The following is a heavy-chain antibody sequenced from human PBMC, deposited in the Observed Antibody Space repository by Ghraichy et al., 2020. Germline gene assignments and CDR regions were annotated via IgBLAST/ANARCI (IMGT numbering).Heavy chain of an antibody. J-gene: IGHJ6*03. CDR2: IIPIFGTA. Sequence: SVKVSCKASGGTFSSYAISWVRQAPGQGLEWMGGIIPIFGTANYAQKFQGRVTITADESTSTAYMELSSLRSEDTAVYYCARDRGYQLLSHYYMDVWGKGTTVTVSS. D-gene: IGHD2-2*01. CDR3: ARDRGYQLLSHYYMDV. V-gene: IGHV1-69*13. CDR1: GGTFSSYA.